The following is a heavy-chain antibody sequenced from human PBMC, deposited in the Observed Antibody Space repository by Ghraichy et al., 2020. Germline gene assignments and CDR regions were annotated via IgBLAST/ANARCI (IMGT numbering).Heavy chain of an antibody. D-gene: IGHD1-1*01. CDR2: INHSGST. CDR1: GGFFSGYY. CDR3: ARQRNTTKGICDY. J-gene: IGHJ4*02. V-gene: IGHV4-34*01. Sequence: SETLSLTCAVYGGFFSGYYWSWIRQPTGKGLEWIGEINHSGSTNYNPSLKSRVTISVDTSKNQFSLKLSSVNAADTAVYYFARQRNTTKGICDYWGQGTLVTVSS.